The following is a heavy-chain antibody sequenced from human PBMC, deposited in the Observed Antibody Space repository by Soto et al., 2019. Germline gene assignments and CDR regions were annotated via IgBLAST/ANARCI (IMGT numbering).Heavy chain of an antibody. V-gene: IGHV3-23*01. CDR3: VKAVYLLDFDY. CDR2: ISGTGTTT. D-gene: IGHD2-8*01. CDR1: GFTFSSYA. J-gene: IGHJ4*02. Sequence: EVQLLESGGGLIKPGGSLRLSCAASGFTFSSYAMTWVRQAPGKGLEWVSTISGTGTTTYYADSVKGRFTISRDNSKTTLYLQMNSLRTEDTAVYYCVKAVYLLDFDYWGQGTLVTVSS.